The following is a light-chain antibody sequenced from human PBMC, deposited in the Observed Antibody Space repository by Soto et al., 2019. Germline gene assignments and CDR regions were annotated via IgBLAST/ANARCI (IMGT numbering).Light chain of an antibody. Sequence: QSALTQPASLSGSPGQSITISCTGASSDIGAYDYVSWFQQHPGKAPKLMISEVNNRPSGVSNRFSGSKSGNTASLTISGLQAEDQADYYCTSYTSSNTPVFGTGTKVTVL. J-gene: IGLJ1*01. CDR1: SSDIGAYDY. CDR2: EVN. V-gene: IGLV2-14*01. CDR3: TSYTSSNTPV.